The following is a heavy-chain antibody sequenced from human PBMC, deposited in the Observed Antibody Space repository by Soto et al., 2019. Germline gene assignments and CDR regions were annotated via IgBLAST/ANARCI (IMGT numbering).Heavy chain of an antibody. J-gene: IGHJ4*02. V-gene: IGHV4-39*07. CDR2: IYYSGST. CDR1: GGSISSSSYY. D-gene: IGHD6-19*01. Sequence: SETPSLTCTVSGGSISSSSYYWGWIRQPPGKGLEWIGSIYYSGSTNYNPSLKSRVTISVDTSKNQFSLKLSSVTAADTAVYYCAGEPLFFGSGFDYWGQGTLVTVPQ. CDR3: AGEPLFFGSGFDY.